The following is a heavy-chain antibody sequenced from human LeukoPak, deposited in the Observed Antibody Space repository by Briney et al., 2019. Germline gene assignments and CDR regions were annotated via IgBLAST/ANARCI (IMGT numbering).Heavy chain of an antibody. Sequence: GRSLRLSCAASGFTFDDYALHWVRQAPGKGLEWVSGISRNSGSIGYADSVKGRFTISRDNAKNSLYLQMNSLRAEDMALYYCAKGAPYSSGWYLDAFDIWGQGTMVTVSS. CDR2: ISRNSGSI. V-gene: IGHV3-9*03. CDR3: AKGAPYSSGWYLDAFDI. CDR1: GFTFDDYA. D-gene: IGHD6-19*01. J-gene: IGHJ3*02.